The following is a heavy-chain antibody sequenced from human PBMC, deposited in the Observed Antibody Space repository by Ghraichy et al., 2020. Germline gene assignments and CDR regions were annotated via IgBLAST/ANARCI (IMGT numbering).Heavy chain of an antibody. V-gene: IGHV3-74*01. CDR3: ARVGIAAAGNNY. D-gene: IGHD6-13*01. J-gene: IGHJ4*02. CDR2: INSDGSTT. CDR1: GFTFSSHW. Sequence: SCAASGFTFSSHWMHWVRQAPGKGLVWVSRINSDGSTTNYADSVKGRFTISRDNAKNTLYLQMNSLSAEDTAVYYCARVGIAAAGNNYWGQGTLVTVSS.